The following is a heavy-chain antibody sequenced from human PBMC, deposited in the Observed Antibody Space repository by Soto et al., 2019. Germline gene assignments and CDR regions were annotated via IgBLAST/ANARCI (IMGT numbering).Heavy chain of an antibody. D-gene: IGHD3-10*01. V-gene: IGHV4-59*01. CDR2: IYYSGST. Sequence: SETLSLTCTVSGGSISSYYWSWIRQPPGKGLEWIGYIYYSGSTNYNPSLKSRVTISVDTSKNQFSLKLSSVTAADTAVYYCARVDVLGFGELLGLDYWGQGTLVTVSS. CDR1: GGSISSYY. J-gene: IGHJ4*02. CDR3: ARVDVLGFGELLGLDY.